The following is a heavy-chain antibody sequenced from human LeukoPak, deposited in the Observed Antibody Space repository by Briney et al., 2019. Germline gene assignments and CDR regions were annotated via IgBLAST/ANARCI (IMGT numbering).Heavy chain of an antibody. CDR3: ARDVYYYDSSAKGGYYFDY. CDR1: GFTVSSNY. D-gene: IGHD3-22*01. J-gene: IGHJ4*02. Sequence: QPGGSMRLSCAASGFTVSSNYMSWVRQAPEKGLEWVSVIYSGGSTYYADSVKGRFTISRDNSKNTLYLQMNSLRAEDTAVYYCARDVYYYDSSAKGGYYFDYWGQGTLVTVSS. V-gene: IGHV3-53*01. CDR2: IYSGGST.